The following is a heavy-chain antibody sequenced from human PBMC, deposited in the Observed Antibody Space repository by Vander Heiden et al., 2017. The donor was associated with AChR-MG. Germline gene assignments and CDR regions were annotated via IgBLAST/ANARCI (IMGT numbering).Heavy chain of an antibody. Sequence: QVQLQESGPGLVKPSETLSLTCTVSGGSISSYYWSWIRQPPGKGLEWIGYIYYSGSTNYNPSLKSRVTMSVDTSKNQFSLQLSSVTAADTAVYYWARVRSSSSASPWYFDLWGRGRLVAVSS. J-gene: IGHJ2*01. V-gene: IGHV4-59*01. CDR2: IYYSGST. CDR3: ARVRSSSSASPWYFDL. D-gene: IGHD6-6*01. CDR1: GGSISSYY.